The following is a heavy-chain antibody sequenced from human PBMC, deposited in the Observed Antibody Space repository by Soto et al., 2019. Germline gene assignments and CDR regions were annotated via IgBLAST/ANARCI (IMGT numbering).Heavy chain of an antibody. V-gene: IGHV1-69*13. D-gene: IGHD6-19*01. CDR3: AMSEEMADGY. Sequence: ASVKVSCKASGGTFSSYAISWVRQAPGQGLEWMGGIIPIFGTANYAQKFQGRVTITADESTSTAYMGLSSLRSEDTAVYYCAMSEEMADGYWGQGTLVTVSS. CDR2: IIPIFGTA. J-gene: IGHJ4*02. CDR1: GGTFSSYA.